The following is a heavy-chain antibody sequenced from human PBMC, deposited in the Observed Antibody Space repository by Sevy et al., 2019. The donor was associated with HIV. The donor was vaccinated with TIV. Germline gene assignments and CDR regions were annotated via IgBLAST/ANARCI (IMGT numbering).Heavy chain of an antibody. Sequence: GGSLRLSCAASGFSFSSYWMSWVRQAPGKGLEWVANIKRDGSEKYYVDSVKGRFTISRDNAKNSLFLQMNSLRAEDTAIYYCARECSSTSCLWGLDVWGQGTTVTVSS. CDR3: ARECSSTSCLWGLDV. D-gene: IGHD2-2*01. CDR2: IKRDGSEK. J-gene: IGHJ6*02. V-gene: IGHV3-7*03. CDR1: GFSFSSYW.